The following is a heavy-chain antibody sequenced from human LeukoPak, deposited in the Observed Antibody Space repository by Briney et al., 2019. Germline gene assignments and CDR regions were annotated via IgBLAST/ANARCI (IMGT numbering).Heavy chain of an antibody. CDR1: GYTFTGYY. CDR2: INPNSGGT. D-gene: IGHD3-22*01. Sequence: ASVKVSCKASGYTFTGYYMHWVRQAPGQGLEWMGWINPNSGGTKYAQKFQGSVPMPSDTSISTAYMELSRLRSDDTAVYYCATQGGYYDSSGCVLDYWGQGTLVTVSS. CDR3: ATQGGYYDSSGCVLDY. V-gene: IGHV1-2*02. J-gene: IGHJ4*02.